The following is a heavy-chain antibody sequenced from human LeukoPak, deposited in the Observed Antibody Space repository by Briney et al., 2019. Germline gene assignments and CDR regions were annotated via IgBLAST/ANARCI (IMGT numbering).Heavy chain of an antibody. CDR3: ARDPWPRQDNWFDP. J-gene: IGHJ5*02. CDR2: MNPNSGNT. CDR1: GYTFTSYD. Sequence: ASVKVSCKASGYTFTSYDINWVRQATGQGLEWMGWMNPNSGNTGYAQKFQGRVTMTRNTSISTAYMELSSLRSEDTAVYYCARDPWPRQDNWFDPWGQGTLVTVSS. D-gene: IGHD5-24*01. V-gene: IGHV1-8*01.